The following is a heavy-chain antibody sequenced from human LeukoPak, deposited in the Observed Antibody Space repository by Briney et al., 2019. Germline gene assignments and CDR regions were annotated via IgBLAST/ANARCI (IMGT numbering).Heavy chain of an antibody. CDR2: ISSSSSYI. CDR3: ARDAPVGAYYGSGSYYDY. J-gene: IGHJ4*02. V-gene: IGHV3-21*01. D-gene: IGHD3-10*01. CDR1: GFTFSSYS. Sequence: PGGSLRLSCAASGFTFSSYSMNWVRQAPGKGLEWVSSISSSSSYIYYADSVKGRFTISRDNSKNTLYLQMNSLRAEDTAVYYCARDAPVGAYYGSGSYYDYWGQGTLVTVSS.